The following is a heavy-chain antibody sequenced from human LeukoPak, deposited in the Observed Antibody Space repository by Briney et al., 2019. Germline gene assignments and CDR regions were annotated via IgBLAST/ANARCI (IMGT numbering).Heavy chain of an antibody. D-gene: IGHD6-13*01. CDR3: ATPPRYSTLEYFQH. V-gene: IGHV1-69-2*01. J-gene: IGHJ1*01. CDR2: VDPEDGET. CDR1: GYTFTDYY. Sequence: ASVKVSCKVSGYTFTDYYMHWVQQAPGKGLEWMGLVDPEDGETIYAEKFQGRVTITADTSTDTAYMELSSLRSEDTAVYYCATPPRYSTLEYFQHWGPGTLVTVSS.